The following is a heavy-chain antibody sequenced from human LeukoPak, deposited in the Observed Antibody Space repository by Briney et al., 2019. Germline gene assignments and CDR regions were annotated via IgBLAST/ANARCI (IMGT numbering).Heavy chain of an antibody. CDR1: GFTFSNAW. CDR3: TTDSYYDILTGYDY. CDR2: IKSKTDGGTT. Sequence: EGSLRLSCAASGFTFSNAWMSWVRQAPGKGLEWVGRIKSKTDGGTTDYAAPVKGRFTISRDDSKNTLYLQMNSLKTEDTAVYYCTTDSYYDILTGYDYWGQGTLVTVSS. J-gene: IGHJ4*02. V-gene: IGHV3-15*01. D-gene: IGHD3-9*01.